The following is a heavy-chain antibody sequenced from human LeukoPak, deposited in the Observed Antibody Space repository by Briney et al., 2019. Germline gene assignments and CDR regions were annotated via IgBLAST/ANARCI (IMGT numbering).Heavy chain of an antibody. CDR3: ARQYCYPNYYGMDV. D-gene: IGHD2-21*02. Sequence: SETLSLTCTVSGGSISSYYWSWIRQPPGKGLEWIGYIYYSGSTNYNPSLKSRVTISVDTSKNQFSLKLSSVTAADTAVYYCARQYCYPNYYGMDVWGQGTTVTVSS. CDR2: IYYSGST. V-gene: IGHV4-59*08. CDR1: GGSISSYY. J-gene: IGHJ6*02.